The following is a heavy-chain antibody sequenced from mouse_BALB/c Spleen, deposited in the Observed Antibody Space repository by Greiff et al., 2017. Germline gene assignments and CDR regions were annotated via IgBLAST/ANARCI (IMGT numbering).Heavy chain of an antibody. J-gene: IGHJ2*01. V-gene: IGHV5-17*02. CDR2: ISSGSSTI. Sequence: EVKLMESGGGLVQPGGSRKLSCAASGFTFSSFGMHWVRQAPEKGLEWVAYISSGSSTIYYADTVKGRFTISRDNPKNTLFLQMTSLRSEDTAMYYCARLYYYGSSQYYFDYWGQGTTLTVSS. CDR3: ARLYYYGSSQYYFDY. D-gene: IGHD1-1*01. CDR1: GFTFSSFG.